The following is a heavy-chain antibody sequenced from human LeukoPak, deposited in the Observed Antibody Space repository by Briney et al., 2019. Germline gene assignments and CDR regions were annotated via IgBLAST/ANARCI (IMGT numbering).Heavy chain of an antibody. Sequence: ASVKVSCKASGYTFTSYDINWVRQATGQGLEWMGWMNPTNGGTTYAPKFQGRVTMTKDTSTSTVYMVLSRLGSADTALYYCARETDIAVAANYFDYWGQGTLVTVSS. CDR2: MNPTNGGT. J-gene: IGHJ4*02. CDR3: ARETDIAVAANYFDY. D-gene: IGHD6-19*01. V-gene: IGHV1-8*01. CDR1: GYTFTSYD.